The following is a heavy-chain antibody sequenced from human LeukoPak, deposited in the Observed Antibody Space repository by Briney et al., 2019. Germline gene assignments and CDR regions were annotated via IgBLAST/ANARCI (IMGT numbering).Heavy chain of an antibody. CDR2: ISSSGSTI. CDR3: AKDYYGSGSHIDY. CDR1: GFTFSDYY. V-gene: IGHV3-11*01. Sequence: GGSLRLSCAASGFTFSDYYMSWIRQAPGKGLEWVSYISSSGSTIYYADSVKGRFTTSRDNAKNSLYLQMNSLRAEDTALYYCAKDYYGSGSHIDYWGQGTLVTVSS. D-gene: IGHD3-10*01. J-gene: IGHJ4*02.